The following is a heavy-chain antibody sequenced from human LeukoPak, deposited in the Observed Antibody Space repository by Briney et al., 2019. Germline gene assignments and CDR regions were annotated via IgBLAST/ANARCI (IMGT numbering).Heavy chain of an antibody. J-gene: IGHJ4*02. CDR2: IRSKADNHAT. V-gene: IGHV3-73*01. CDR1: GFTFSGSA. CDR3: TRVTTVAASDFDY. Sequence: GGSLRLSCAASGFTFSGSAIHWARQASGKGLEWVGRIRSKADNHATEYAASVKGRFIISRDDSKNTTFLQMNSLKTEDTAVYYCTRVTTVAASDFDYWGQGTQVTVSA. D-gene: IGHD6-19*01.